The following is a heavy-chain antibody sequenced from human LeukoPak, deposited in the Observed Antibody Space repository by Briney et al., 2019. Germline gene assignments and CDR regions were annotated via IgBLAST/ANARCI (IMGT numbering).Heavy chain of an antibody. J-gene: IGHJ6*03. CDR1: GFTFSSYW. V-gene: IGHV3-74*01. CDR2: ISSDWSST. CDR3: AQAGTDYYYYYMDV. Sequence: GGSLRLSCAASGFTFSSYWMHWVRQAPGQGLVWVSRISSDWSSTSYADSVKGRFTISRDNDKNTLYLQMNSLRAEDTAVYYCAQAGTDYYYYYMDVWGKGTPVTVSS. D-gene: IGHD6-13*01.